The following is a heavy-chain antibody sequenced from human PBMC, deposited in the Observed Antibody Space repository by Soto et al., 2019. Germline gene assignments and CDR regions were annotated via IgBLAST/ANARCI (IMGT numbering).Heavy chain of an antibody. D-gene: IGHD3-22*01. J-gene: IGHJ4*01. Sequence: GGSIRLSCAACRFTVSSNYMSWVRQPPGKGLEWASVIYGGDDTYYPDSVKGRFTISRDNSNNMLYLQMNSLRADDTAVYYCARRGSDFESSGYYPLFDYWGHGTLVTVSS. CDR1: RFTVSSNY. CDR2: IYGGDDT. V-gene: IGHV3-53*01. CDR3: ARRGSDFESSGYYPLFDY.